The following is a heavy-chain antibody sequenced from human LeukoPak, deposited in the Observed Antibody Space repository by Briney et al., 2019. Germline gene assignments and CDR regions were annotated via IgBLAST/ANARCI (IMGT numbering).Heavy chain of an antibody. CDR1: GFTLSSYA. J-gene: IGHJ4*02. D-gene: IGHD4/OR15-4a*01. CDR2: ISYDGSNK. CDR3: ASSQKSMALTADY. V-gene: IGHV3-30-3*01. Sequence: GGSLRLSCAASGFTLSSYAMHWVRQAPGKGLEWVAVISYDGSNKYYADSVKGRFTISRDNSKNTLYLQMNSLRAEDTAVYYCASSQKSMALTADYWGQGTLVTVSS.